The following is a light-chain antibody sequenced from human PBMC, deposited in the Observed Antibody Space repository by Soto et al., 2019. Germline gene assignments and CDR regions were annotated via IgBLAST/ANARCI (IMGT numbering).Light chain of an antibody. CDR3: QQYGSSPPYT. J-gene: IGKJ2*01. CDR1: QSVSSNH. CDR2: GAS. V-gene: IGKV3-20*01. Sequence: EIVLTQSPGTLSLSPGEGATLSCRASQSVSSNHLAWYQQKPGQAPRLLIFGASSRASDIPARFSGSGSGTDFTLTISRLEPEDFVVYYCQQYGSSPPYTFGQGTKLEIK.